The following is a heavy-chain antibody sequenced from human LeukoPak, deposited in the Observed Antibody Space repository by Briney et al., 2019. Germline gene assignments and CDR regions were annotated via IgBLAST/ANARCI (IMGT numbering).Heavy chain of an antibody. V-gene: IGHV3-30*18. CDR3: AKDLRPSPSPVLYDWFDP. J-gene: IGHJ5*02. CDR1: GFTFSSYG. Sequence: PGRSLRLSCAASGFTFSSYGMHWVRQAPGKGLEWVAVISYDGSNKYYADSVKGRFTISRDNSKSTLYLQMNSLRAEDTAVYYCAKDLRPSPSPVLYDWFDPWGQGTLVTVSS. CDR2: ISYDGSNK. D-gene: IGHD2/OR15-2a*01.